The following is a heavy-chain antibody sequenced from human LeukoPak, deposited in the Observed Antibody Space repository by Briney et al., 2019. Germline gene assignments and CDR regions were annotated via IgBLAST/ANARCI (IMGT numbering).Heavy chain of an antibody. D-gene: IGHD6-13*01. CDR3: AKAAVYSRNWTPFDD. Sequence: PGRSLRLSCAASGFTFRVYGMHWVRQAPGKGLEWVALLSGDETYIDYTDSVKGRFTISRDTSKNTLFLQMNSLRADDTAIYYCAKAAVYSRNWTPFDDWGQGTLVTVSS. CDR1: GFTFRVYG. CDR2: LSGDETYI. V-gene: IGHV3-30*18. J-gene: IGHJ4*02.